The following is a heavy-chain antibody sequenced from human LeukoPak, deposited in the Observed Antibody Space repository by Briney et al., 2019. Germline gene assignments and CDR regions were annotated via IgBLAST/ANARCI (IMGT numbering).Heavy chain of an antibody. V-gene: IGHV3-48*03. J-gene: IGHJ4*02. CDR2: ISSSGSTI. Sequence: PGGSLRLSCAASGFTFSSYEMNWVRQAPGKGLEWVSYISSSGSTIYYADSVQGRFTISRDNAKNSLYLQMNSLRAEDTAVYYCARDGYCSGGDCSNTPGAFDYWGQGTLVTVSS. CDR1: GFTFSSYE. CDR3: ARDGYCSGGDCSNTPGAFDY. D-gene: IGHD2-15*01.